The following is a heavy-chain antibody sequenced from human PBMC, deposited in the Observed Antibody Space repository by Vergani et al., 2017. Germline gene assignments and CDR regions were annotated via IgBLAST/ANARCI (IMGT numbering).Heavy chain of an antibody. D-gene: IGHD3-22*01. J-gene: IGHJ4*02. CDR1: GYTFSNYY. V-gene: IGHV1-46*01. CDR2: INPSGGHT. CDR3: ATTYYYDSSGSNYFDY. Sequence: QVQVVQSGAEVKKSGASVKVSCKTSGYTFSNYYMHWVRQAPGQGLEWMGIINPSGGHTNYAQKFQGRVTMTRDTSTSTAYMELSSLRSEDTAVYYCATTYYYDSSGSNYFDYWGQGTLVTVSS.